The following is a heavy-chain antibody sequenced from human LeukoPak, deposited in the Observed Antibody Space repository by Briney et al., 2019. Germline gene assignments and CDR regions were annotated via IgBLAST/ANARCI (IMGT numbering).Heavy chain of an antibody. CDR3: ARARWFDP. CDR1: GDSISGYY. J-gene: IGHJ5*02. V-gene: IGHV4-59*01. CDR2: IYNHGTA. Sequence: PSETLSLTCTVSGDSISGYYWTWIRQPPGKGLEYIGYIYNHGTANYNPSLKSRVTISIDTSKNQFSLKLNSVTAADTAVYYCARARWFDPWGQGILVTVSS.